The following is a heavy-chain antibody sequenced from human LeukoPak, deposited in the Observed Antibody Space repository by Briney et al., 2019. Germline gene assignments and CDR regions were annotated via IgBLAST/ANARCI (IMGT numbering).Heavy chain of an antibody. D-gene: IGHD6-6*01. V-gene: IGHV3-30-3*01. J-gene: IGHJ4*02. CDR1: GFTFSSYA. CDR2: ISYDGSNK. Sequence: PGRSLRLSCAASGFTFSSYAMHWVRQAPGKGLEWVAVISYDGSNKYYADSVKGRFTISRDNAKNSVYLHMDSPRVEDTAVYICARIGYSSSSFDYWGQGTLVTVSS. CDR3: ARIGYSSSSFDY.